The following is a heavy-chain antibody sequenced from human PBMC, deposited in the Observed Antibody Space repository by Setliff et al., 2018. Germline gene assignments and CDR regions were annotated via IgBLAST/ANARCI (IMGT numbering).Heavy chain of an antibody. V-gene: IGHV2-5*01. J-gene: IGHJ4*02. CDR1: GFSLSTSGVG. D-gene: IGHD5-18*01. Sequence: SGPTLVNPTQTLTLTCTFSGFSLSTSGVGVGWIRQPPGKALEWLALIYWNDDKRYSPSLKSRLTITKDTSKNQVVLTMTNMDPVDTATYYCARIHRGAMGLAFDYWGQGTLVTVSS. CDR3: ARIHRGAMGLAFDY. CDR2: IYWNDDK.